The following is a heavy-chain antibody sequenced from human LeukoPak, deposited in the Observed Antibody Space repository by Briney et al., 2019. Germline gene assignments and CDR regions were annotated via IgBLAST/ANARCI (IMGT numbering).Heavy chain of an antibody. CDR3: TTLHYDFWSGYYHFDY. CDR1: GFTFSNAW. CDR2: IKSKTDGGTT. D-gene: IGHD3-3*01. Sequence: GGSLRLSCAASGFTFSNAWMSWVRQAPGKGLEWVGRIKSKTDGGTTDYAATVKGRFTISRDDSKNTLYLQMNSLKTEDTAVYYCTTLHYDFWSGYYHFDYWGQGTLVTVSS. J-gene: IGHJ4*02. V-gene: IGHV3-15*01.